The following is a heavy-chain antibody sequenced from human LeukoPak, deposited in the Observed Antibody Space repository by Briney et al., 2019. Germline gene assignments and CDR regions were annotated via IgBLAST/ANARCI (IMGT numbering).Heavy chain of an antibody. Sequence: GGSLRLSCVVSGFTFSDYYMSWIRQAPGKGLEWVSYITGSGNNIYYADSVKGRFTISRDNAKNSLYLQMNSLRAEDTAVFYCAGGRGSSGEFDYWGQGTLVTVSS. CDR2: ITGSGNNI. D-gene: IGHD5-12*01. CDR3: AGGRGSSGEFDY. V-gene: IGHV3-11*04. J-gene: IGHJ4*02. CDR1: GFTFSDYY.